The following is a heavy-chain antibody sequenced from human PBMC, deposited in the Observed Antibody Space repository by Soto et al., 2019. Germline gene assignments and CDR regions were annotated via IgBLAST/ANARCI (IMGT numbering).Heavy chain of an antibody. V-gene: IGHV4-39*01. D-gene: IGHD2-15*01. CDR3: ARHADIVVVVAATYYDY. Sequence: SETLSLTCTVSGGSISSSSYYWGWIRQPPGKGLEWIGSIYYSGSTYYNPSLKSRVTISVDTSKNQFSLKLSSVTAADTAVYYCARHADIVVVVAATYYDYWGQGTLVTVSS. CDR2: IYYSGST. CDR1: GGSISSSSYY. J-gene: IGHJ4*02.